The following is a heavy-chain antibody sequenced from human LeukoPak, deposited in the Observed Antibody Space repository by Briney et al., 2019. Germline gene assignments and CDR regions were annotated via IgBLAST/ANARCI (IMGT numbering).Heavy chain of an antibody. J-gene: IGHJ4*02. CDR1: GGSISSGSYH. CDR2: IYTGGST. Sequence: SETLSLTCTVSGGSISSGSYHWSWIRQPAGKGLEWIGRIYTGGSTNYNPSFKSRLTISIDKSKNQFSLKLTSVTAADSAVYFCARGPLLGDDYDPPFRYWGQGTLVTVSS. V-gene: IGHV4-61*02. D-gene: IGHD4/OR15-4a*01. CDR3: ARGPLLGDDYDPPFRY.